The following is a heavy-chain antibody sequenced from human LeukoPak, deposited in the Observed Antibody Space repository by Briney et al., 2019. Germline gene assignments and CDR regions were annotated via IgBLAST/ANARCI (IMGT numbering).Heavy chain of an antibody. D-gene: IGHD3-10*01. J-gene: IGHJ5*02. V-gene: IGHV1-46*01. CDR2: INPSGGST. CDR1: GYTFTSYY. Sequence: ASVKVSRKASGYTFTSYYMHWVRQAPGQGLEWMGIINPSGGSTSYAQKFQGRVTMTRDTSTSTVYMELSSLRSEDTAVYYCARDQNGSGSYYDPNWFDPWGQGTLVTVSS. CDR3: ARDQNGSGSYYDPNWFDP.